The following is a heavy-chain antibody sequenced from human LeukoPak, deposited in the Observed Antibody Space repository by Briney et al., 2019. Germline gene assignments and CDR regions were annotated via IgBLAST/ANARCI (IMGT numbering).Heavy chain of an antibody. CDR2: IKQDGSEK. V-gene: IGHV3-7*03. CDR3: ASGMTTFHY. CDR1: GFTFSSYW. J-gene: IGHJ4*02. D-gene: IGHD1-1*01. Sequence: GSLRLSCAASGFTFSSYWMSWVCQAPGKGLEWVANIKQDGSEKYYVDSVKGRFTISRDNAKNSLYLQMNGLRAEDTAVYYCASGMTTFHYWGQGTLVTVSS.